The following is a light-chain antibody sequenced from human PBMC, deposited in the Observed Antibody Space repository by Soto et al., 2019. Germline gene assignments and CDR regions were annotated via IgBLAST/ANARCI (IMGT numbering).Light chain of an antibody. V-gene: IGLV1-47*01. J-gene: IGLJ2*01. CDR2: RNI. CDR1: GSNIASNY. CDR3: ASWDDSLTGVL. Sequence: QSVLTQAPSASGTPGQRVTISCSGSGSNIASNYVYWYQQLPGAAPKLLIFRNIQRPSGVPDRFSGSKSGTSASLAISGLRSEDEADYYGASWDDSLTGVLFGGGTKVTVL.